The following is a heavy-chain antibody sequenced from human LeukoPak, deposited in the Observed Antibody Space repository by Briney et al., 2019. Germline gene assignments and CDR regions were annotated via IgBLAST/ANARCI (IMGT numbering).Heavy chain of an antibody. CDR2: ISSSSSYI. CDR3: ARDGVLRYFDYYYYYMDV. J-gene: IGHJ6*03. Sequence: GGSLRLSCAASGFIFSSYSMNWVRQAPGKGLEWVSSISSSSSYIYYADSVKGRFTISRDNAKNSLFLQMNSLRAEDTAVYYXARDGVLRYFDYYYYYMDVWGKGTTVTISS. D-gene: IGHD3-9*01. CDR1: GFIFSSYS. V-gene: IGHV3-21*04.